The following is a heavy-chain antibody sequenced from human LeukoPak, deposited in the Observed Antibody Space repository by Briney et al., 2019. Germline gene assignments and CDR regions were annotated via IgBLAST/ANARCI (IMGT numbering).Heavy chain of an antibody. CDR1: GFNFNNLW. D-gene: IGHD2-15*01. V-gene: IGHV3-15*01. CDR2: IKSKAAGGTT. J-gene: IGHJ4*02. Sequence: GGSLRLSCAASGFNFNNLWMNWVRQAPGKGLEWVGRIKSKAAGGTTEYAAPVKGRFTISRDDSKNSLFLQMNSLKSEDTAVYYCATDQKDADYWSQGTLVTVSS. CDR3: ATDQKDADY.